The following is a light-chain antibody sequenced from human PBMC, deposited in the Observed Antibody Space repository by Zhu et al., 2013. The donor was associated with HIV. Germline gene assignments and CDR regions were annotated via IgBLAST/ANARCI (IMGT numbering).Light chain of an antibody. V-gene: IGKV1-27*01. CDR1: QAISNY. CDR3: QQYKTYPQT. J-gene: IGKJ2*01. CDR2: AAS. Sequence: DIQMTQSPSSLSASVGDRVTITCRASQAISNYLAWYQQKPGKVPKLLIHAASTLDSGVPSRFSGSGSGTDFTLTISSLQPEDFATYYCQQYKTYPQTFGQGTKL.